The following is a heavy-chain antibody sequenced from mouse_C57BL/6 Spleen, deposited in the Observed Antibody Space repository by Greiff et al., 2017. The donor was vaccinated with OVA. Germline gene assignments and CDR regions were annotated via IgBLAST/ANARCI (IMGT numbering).Heavy chain of an antibody. CDR3: AVYYYGSSLWYCDV. V-gene: IGHV1-63*01. D-gene: IGHD1-1*01. CDR1: GYPFTNYW. CDR2: IYPGGGYT. J-gene: IGHJ1*03. Sequence: QVQLQQSGAELVRPGPSVKMSCKASGYPFTNYWIGWAKQRPGHGLEWIGDIYPGGGYTNYNEKFKGKATLTADKASSTAYMQFSSLTSEDSAIYYCAVYYYGSSLWYCDVWGTGTTVTVSS.